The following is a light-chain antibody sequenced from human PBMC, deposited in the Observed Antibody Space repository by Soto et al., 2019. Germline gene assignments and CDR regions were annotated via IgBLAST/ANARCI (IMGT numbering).Light chain of an antibody. CDR1: QDITNF. CDR2: DAS. V-gene: IGKV1-33*01. J-gene: IGKJ2*03. CDR3: QQFDDDPYS. Sequence: DIQMSQSPSSLSASVGDRVTITCQASQDITNFLNWYQQKPGKAPKLLIYDASSLQTGVPSRFSGSGSGTDFSFAISSLQPEDIATYYCQQFDDDPYSFGQGTKVDIK.